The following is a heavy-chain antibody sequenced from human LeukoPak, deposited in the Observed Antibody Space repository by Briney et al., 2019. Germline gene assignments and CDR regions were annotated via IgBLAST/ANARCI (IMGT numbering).Heavy chain of an antibody. V-gene: IGHV3-30*04. CDR2: ISYDGSNK. D-gene: IGHD3-9*01. J-gene: IGHJ4*02. CDR3: AKWGDFDVLTGYYVPDF. Sequence: GGSLRLSCAASGFTFSSYAMHWVRQAPGKGLEWVAVISYDGSNKYYADSVKGRFTISRDNSKNTLYLQMNSLRDEDTAVYYCAKWGDFDVLTGYYVPDFWGQGTLVTVSS. CDR1: GFTFSSYA.